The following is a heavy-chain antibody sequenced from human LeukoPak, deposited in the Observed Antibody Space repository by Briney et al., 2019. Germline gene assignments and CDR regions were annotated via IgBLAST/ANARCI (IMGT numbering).Heavy chain of an antibody. V-gene: IGHV3-23*01. CDR2: ISARDETA. CDR3: AKDPTPHLEGEY. J-gene: IGHJ4*02. CDR1: GFTFSTAD. Sequence: GGSLRLSCAASGFTFSTADMNWVRQAPGTGLQWVAGISARDETAYADSVKGRFTISRDNSKNTLYLQMNSLRAEDTAVYYCAKDPTPHLEGEYWGQGTLVTVSS. D-gene: IGHD3-16*01.